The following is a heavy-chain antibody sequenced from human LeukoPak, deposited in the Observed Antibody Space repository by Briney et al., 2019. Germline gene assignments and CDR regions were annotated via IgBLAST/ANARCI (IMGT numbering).Heavy chain of an antibody. Sequence: GGSLRLSCTASGSTFGDYAMSWVRQAPGKGLEWVGFIRSKAYGGTTEYAASVKGRFTISRDDSKSIAYLQMNSLKTEDTAVYYCTRVSESPLRYFDWLSYYFDYWGQGTLVTVSS. CDR1: GSTFGDYA. CDR2: IRSKAYGGTT. J-gene: IGHJ4*02. CDR3: TRVSESPLRYFDWLSYYFDY. V-gene: IGHV3-49*04. D-gene: IGHD3-9*01.